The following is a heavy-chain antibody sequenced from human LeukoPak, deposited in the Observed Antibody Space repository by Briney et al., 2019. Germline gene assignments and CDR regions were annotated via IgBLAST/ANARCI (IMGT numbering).Heavy chain of an antibody. V-gene: IGHV3-21*01. J-gene: IGHJ4*02. D-gene: IGHD3-16*01. CDR1: GFTFSNYW. CDR2: ISSSSSYI. CDR3: ARVPRGGNYFDY. Sequence: GSLRLSCAASGFTFSNYWMSWVRQAPGKGLEWVSSISSSSSYIYYADSVKGRFTISRDNAKNSLYLQMNSLRAEDTAVYYCARVPRGGNYFDYWGQGTQVTVSA.